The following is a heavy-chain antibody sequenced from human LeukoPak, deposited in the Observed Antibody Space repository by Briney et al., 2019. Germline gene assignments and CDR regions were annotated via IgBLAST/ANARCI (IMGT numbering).Heavy chain of an antibody. D-gene: IGHD2-15*01. V-gene: IGHV3-30-3*01. J-gene: IGHJ1*01. CDR2: ISYDGSNK. CDR1: GFTFSSYA. Sequence: PGGSLRLSCAASGFTFSSYAMHWVRQAPGKGLEWVAVISYDGSNKYYADSVKGRFTISRDNSKNTLYLQMNSLRAEDTAVYYCARAQPYCSGGSCYSSECFQHWGQGTLVTVSS. CDR3: ARAQPYCSGGSCYSSECFQH.